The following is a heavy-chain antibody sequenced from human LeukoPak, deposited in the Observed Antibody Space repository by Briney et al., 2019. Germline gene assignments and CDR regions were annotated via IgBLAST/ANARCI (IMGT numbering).Heavy chain of an antibody. CDR2: INHSGST. CDR3: ARDRVVPAADTFDP. CDR1: GGSFSGYY. Sequence: PSETPSLTCAVYGGSFSGYYWSWIRQPPGKGLEWIGEINHSGSTNYNPSLKSRVTISVDTSKNQFSLKLSSVTAADTAVCYCARDRVVPAADTFDPWGQGTLVTVSS. J-gene: IGHJ5*02. D-gene: IGHD2-2*01. V-gene: IGHV4-34*01.